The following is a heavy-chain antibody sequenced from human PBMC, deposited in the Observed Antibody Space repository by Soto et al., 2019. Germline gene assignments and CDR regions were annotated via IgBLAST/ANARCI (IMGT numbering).Heavy chain of an antibody. V-gene: IGHV4-31*03. J-gene: IGHJ5*02. Sequence: QVQLQESGPGLVKPSQTLSLTCTVSGGSISSGIYYWSWIRHHPGKGREWIGYIYYNGSTYYSPSLNSRVNISGDTSKNQFSPKLSSVTAAATAEYYCARRFKSANYEDGFDPWGQGTLVTVSS. CDR2: IYYNGST. CDR1: GGSISSGIYY. D-gene: IGHD4-4*01. CDR3: ARRFKSANYEDGFDP.